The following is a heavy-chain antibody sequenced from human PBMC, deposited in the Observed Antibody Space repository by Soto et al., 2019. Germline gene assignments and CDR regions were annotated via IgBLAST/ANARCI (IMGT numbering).Heavy chain of an antibody. V-gene: IGHV3-30-3*01. CDR1: GFTFSSYA. Sequence: QVQLVESGGGVVQPGRSLRLSCAASGFTFSSYAMHWVRQAPGKRLEWVAVISYEGSKKYYADSVKGRFTIARDNSKNTLYLQISDLRVADTAVYYCARDQGVRFLEWLLHDRYDYYGMDVWGQGTTLTVSS. J-gene: IGHJ6*02. CDR3: ARDQGVRFLEWLLHDRYDYYGMDV. D-gene: IGHD3-3*01. CDR2: ISYEGSKK.